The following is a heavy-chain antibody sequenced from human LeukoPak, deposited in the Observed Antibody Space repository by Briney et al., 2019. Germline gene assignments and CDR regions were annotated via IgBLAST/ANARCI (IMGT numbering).Heavy chain of an antibody. CDR3: AKGKSQQMGGAYYFDY. J-gene: IGHJ4*02. V-gene: IGHV3-7*03. CDR2: VKKDESEK. Sequence: GGSLRLSCAASGFTFSNNWMTWVRQAPGKGLEGVASVKKDESEKYYVDSVKGRFTISRDNAKNSLYLQMNSLRAEDMALYYCAKGKSQQMGGAYYFDYWGQGTLVTVSS. CDR1: GFTFSNNW. D-gene: IGHD3-16*01.